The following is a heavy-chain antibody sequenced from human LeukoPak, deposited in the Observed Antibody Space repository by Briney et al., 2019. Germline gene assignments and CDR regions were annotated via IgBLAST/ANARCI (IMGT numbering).Heavy chain of an antibody. Sequence: GGSLRLSCAASGFTFSSYWMSWVRQAPGKGLEWVANIKQDGSEKYYVDSVKGRFTISRDNAKNSLYLQMNSLRSDDTAVYYCARDRAAARGQVALDYWGQGTLVTVSS. D-gene: IGHD6-6*01. J-gene: IGHJ4*02. V-gene: IGHV3-7*03. CDR3: ARDRAAARGQVALDY. CDR1: GFTFSSYW. CDR2: IKQDGSEK.